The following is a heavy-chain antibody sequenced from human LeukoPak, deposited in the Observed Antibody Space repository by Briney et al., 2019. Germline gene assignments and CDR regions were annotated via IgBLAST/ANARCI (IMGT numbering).Heavy chain of an antibody. CDR1: GFTFTTYA. V-gene: IGHV3-23*01. Sequence: HPGGSLRLSCAASGFTFTTYAMNWVRQAPGKGLEWVSAISGCGGSTYYADSVKGRFTISRDNSKNTLYLHMNSLRAEDTAVYYCAKRLPYYFDYWGQGTLVTVSS. CDR2: ISGCGGST. CDR3: AKRLPYYFDY. D-gene: IGHD4-11*01. J-gene: IGHJ4*02.